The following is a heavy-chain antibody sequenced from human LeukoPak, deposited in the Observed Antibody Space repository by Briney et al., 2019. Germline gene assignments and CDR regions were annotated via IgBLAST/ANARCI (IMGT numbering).Heavy chain of an antibody. CDR1: GYTLTELS. J-gene: IGHJ3*02. V-gene: IGHV1-24*01. D-gene: IGHD3-22*01. Sequence: ASVKVSCKVSGYTLTELSMHWVRQAPGKGLEWMGGFDPEDGETIYAQKFQGRVTMTEDTSTDTAYMELSSLRSEDTAVYYCATDGSLSSGYYSSAFDIWGQGTMVTVSS. CDR2: FDPEDGET. CDR3: ATDGSLSSGYYSSAFDI.